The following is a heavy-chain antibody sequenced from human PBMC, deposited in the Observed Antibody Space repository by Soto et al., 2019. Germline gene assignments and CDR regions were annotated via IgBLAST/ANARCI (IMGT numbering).Heavy chain of an antibody. J-gene: IGHJ4*02. CDR2: IYYSGST. CDR3: ARGSWSFYYFDY. V-gene: IGHV4-31*03. Sequence: QGELQESGPGLVKHSQTLSHTCTVSGGSISCGSYYWSWIRQHPGKGLEWMGYIYYSGSTYYNPSLKSRVTISVDTSNNQFSLKMSSVTAADTAVYYCARGSWSFYYFDYWGQGTLVTVSS. D-gene: IGHD3-10*01. CDR1: GGSISCGSYY.